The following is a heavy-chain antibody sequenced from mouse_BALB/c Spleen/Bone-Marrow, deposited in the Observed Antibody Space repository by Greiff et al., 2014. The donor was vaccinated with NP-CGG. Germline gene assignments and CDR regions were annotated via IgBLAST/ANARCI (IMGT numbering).Heavy chain of an antibody. D-gene: IGHD1-1*01. CDR2: IDPANGNT. Sequence: VQLKQSGAELVKPGASVKLSCTASGFNIKDTYMYWVKQRPEQGLEWIGRIDPANGNTKYDPKFQDKATITADTSSNTAYLQLSSLPSEDTAVYYCARYYYGSSLFAYWGQGTLVTVSA. CDR1: GFNIKDTY. J-gene: IGHJ3*01. CDR3: ARYYYGSSLFAY. V-gene: IGHV14-3*02.